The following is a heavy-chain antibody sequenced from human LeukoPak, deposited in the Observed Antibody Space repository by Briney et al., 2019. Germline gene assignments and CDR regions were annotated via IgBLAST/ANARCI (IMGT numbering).Heavy chain of an antibody. D-gene: IGHD5-12*01. CDR3: ARHVAYYYYMDV. CDR1: GGSFSGYY. J-gene: IGHJ6*03. CDR2: INHSGST. Sequence: PSETLSLTCAVYGGSFSGYYWSWIRQPPGKGLEWIGEINHSGSTNYNPSLKSRVTISVDTSKNQFSLKLSSVTAADTAVYYCARHVAYYYYMDVWGRGTTVTVSS. V-gene: IGHV4-34*01.